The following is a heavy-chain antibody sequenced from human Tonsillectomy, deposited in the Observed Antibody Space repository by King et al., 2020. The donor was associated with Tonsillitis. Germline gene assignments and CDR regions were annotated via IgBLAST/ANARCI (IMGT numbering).Heavy chain of an antibody. CDR3: ARSQAGATRGDFDY. CDR2: IYHSGGT. V-gene: IGHV4-4*02. D-gene: IGHD1-26*01. J-gene: IGHJ4*02. Sequence: QLQESGPGLVKPSGTLSLTCAVSGGSISSSNWWSWVRQPPGKGPEWIGEIYHSGGTNYNPSLKSGVTISVDKSKNQFSLKLSSVTAADTPVYYCARSQAGATRGDFDYWGQGTLVTVSS. CDR1: GGSISSSNW.